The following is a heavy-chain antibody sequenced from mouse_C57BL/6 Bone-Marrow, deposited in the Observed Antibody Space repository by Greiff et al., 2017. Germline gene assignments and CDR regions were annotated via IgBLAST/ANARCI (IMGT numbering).Heavy chain of an antibody. J-gene: IGHJ4*01. D-gene: IGHD2-4*01. CDR2: IRLKSDNYAT. V-gene: IGHV6-3*01. CDR1: GFTFSNYW. CDR3: TGLRRGYYAMDY. Sequence: EVKLMESGGGLVQPGGSMKLSCVASGFTFSNYWMNWVRQSPEKGLEWVAQIRLKSDNYATHYAESVKGRFTISRDDSKSSVYLQMNNLRAEDTGIYYCTGLRRGYYAMDYWGQGTSVTVSS.